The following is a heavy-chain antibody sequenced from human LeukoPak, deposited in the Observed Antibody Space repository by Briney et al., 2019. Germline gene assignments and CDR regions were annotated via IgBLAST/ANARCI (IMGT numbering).Heavy chain of an antibody. V-gene: IGHV4-4*07. CDR1: GDSISNYY. CDR2: IYTSGST. J-gene: IGHJ5*02. D-gene: IGHD6-19*01. Sequence: PSETLSLTCTVSGDSISNYYWTWIRQPAGKRLEWIGRIYTSGSTNYNPSLKSRVTISVDTSKNQCSLRLSSVTAADTAVYYCARLRGATVAHNWFDPWGQGTLVTVSS. CDR3: ARLRGATVAHNWFDP.